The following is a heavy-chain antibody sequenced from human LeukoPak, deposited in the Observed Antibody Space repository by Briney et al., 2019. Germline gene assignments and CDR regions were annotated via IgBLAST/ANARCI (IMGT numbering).Heavy chain of an antibody. Sequence: GGSLRLSCAASGFPFSSYAMSWVRQAPGKGLEWVSAISGSGGSTYYADSVKGRFTISRDNSKNTLYLQMNSLRAEDTAVYYCARVIAAAGSYYFDYWGQGTLVTVSS. CDR3: ARVIAAAGSYYFDY. CDR2: ISGSGGST. CDR1: GFPFSSYA. J-gene: IGHJ4*02. D-gene: IGHD6-13*01. V-gene: IGHV3-23*01.